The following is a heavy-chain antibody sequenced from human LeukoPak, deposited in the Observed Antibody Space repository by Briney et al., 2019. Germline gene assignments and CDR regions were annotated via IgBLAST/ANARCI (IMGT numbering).Heavy chain of an antibody. V-gene: IGHV3-23*01. CDR3: ARDGGSGWFFDY. J-gene: IGHJ4*02. D-gene: IGHD6-19*01. Sequence: GGSLRLSCAASGFNFISYSMSWVRQAPGKGLEWVSVIRGSGASTYYADSVKGRFTISRDNSKNTLYLQMNSLRAEDTAVYYCARDGGSGWFFDYWGQGTLVTVSS. CDR1: GFNFISYS. CDR2: IRGSGAST.